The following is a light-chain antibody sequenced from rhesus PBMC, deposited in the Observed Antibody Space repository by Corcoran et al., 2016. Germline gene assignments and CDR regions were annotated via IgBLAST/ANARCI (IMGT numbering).Light chain of an antibody. CDR1: QSISSW. V-gene: IGKV1-22*01. CDR2: KAS. J-gene: IGKJ1*01. Sequence: DIQMTQSPSSLSASVGDTVTITCRASQSISSWLAWYQQKPGKAPKLLIYKASTLQSGVPSRFSGSGSGTDLPLTISSLQSEDFATYSCQQYSSSPWTFGQGTKVEIK. CDR3: QQYSSSPWT.